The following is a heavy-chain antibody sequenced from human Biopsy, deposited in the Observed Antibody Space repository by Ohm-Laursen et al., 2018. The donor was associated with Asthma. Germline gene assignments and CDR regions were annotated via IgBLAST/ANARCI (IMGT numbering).Heavy chain of an antibody. CDR2: IYYSGTT. V-gene: IGHV4-39*01. D-gene: IGHD6-13*01. CDR1: SGSGGYMRSGNYY. CDR3: VRGSSSWHHGPFHYYYGLDV. Sequence: SQTLSLTCSLSSGSGGYMRSGNYYWGWIRQPPGKGLEWIGSIYYSGTTYYTPSLEGRVTVSADTSKNQFSLKLTSVTAADTAVYYCVRGSSSWHHGPFHYYYGLDVWGPGTTVTVSS. J-gene: IGHJ6*02.